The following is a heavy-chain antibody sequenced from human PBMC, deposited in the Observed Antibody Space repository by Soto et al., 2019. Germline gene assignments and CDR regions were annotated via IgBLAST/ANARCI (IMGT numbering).Heavy chain of an antibody. J-gene: IGHJ5*02. V-gene: IGHV4-59*01. CDR2: IYYSGST. Sequence: ETLSLTCTVSGGSISSYYWSWIRQPPGKGLEWIGYIYYSGSTNYNPSLKSRVTISVDTSKNQFSLKLSSVTAADTAVYYCARVQGGYYGSGSYYKGFDPWGQGTLVTVSS. CDR3: ARVQGGYYGSGSYYKGFDP. CDR1: GGSISSYY. D-gene: IGHD3-10*01.